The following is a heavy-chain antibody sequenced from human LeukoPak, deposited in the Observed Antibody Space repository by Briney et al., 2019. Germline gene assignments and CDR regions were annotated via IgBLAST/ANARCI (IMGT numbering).Heavy chain of an antibody. D-gene: IGHD6-19*01. J-gene: IGHJ4*02. CDR1: GYTFTSSG. CDR2: ISTYTGYS. Sequence: ASVKVSCKASGYTFTSSGISWVRQAPGQGLEGMGWISTYTGYSKYAQNLQGRVTMTADTSTSTAYMELSSLRSDDTAVYYCAKNSSGGYSDYWGQGTLVTVSS. CDR3: AKNSSGGYSDY. V-gene: IGHV1-18*01.